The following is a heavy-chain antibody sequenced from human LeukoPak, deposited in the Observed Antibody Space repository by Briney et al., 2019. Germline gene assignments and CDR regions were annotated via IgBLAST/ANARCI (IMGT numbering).Heavy chain of an antibody. V-gene: IGHV4-34*01. CDR1: GGSFSRYY. CDR2: IDHRGGT. Sequence: PSETLSLTCAVYGGSFSRYYWSWIRLSPGKGLEWIAEIDHRGGTNCNPSVMSRVTISVDTSKNQFSLKVRSLSAADTAVYYCARGATISENGYFDFWGQGTLVTVSP. D-gene: IGHD5-24*01. CDR3: ARGATISENGYFDF. J-gene: IGHJ4*03.